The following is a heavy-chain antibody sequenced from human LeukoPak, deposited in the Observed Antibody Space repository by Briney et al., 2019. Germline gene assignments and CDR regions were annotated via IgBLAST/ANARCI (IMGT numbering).Heavy chain of an antibody. V-gene: IGHV3-73*01. D-gene: IGHD6-13*01. Sequence: GRSLRLFCAASGFTFSGSAMHGVRQASGKGLEWVGRIRSKANSYATAYAASVKGRFTNSRDDSKNTEYLQMNSQKTEDTAVYYCTRLSRAAAGQTFDYWGQGTLVTVSS. J-gene: IGHJ4*02. CDR2: IRSKANSYAT. CDR1: GFTFSGSA. CDR3: TRLSRAAAGQTFDY.